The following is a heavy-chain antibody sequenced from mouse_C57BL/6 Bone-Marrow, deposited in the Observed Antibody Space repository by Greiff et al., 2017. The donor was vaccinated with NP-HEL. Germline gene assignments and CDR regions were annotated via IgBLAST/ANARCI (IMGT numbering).Heavy chain of an antibody. V-gene: IGHV1-82*01. Sequence: QVQLKESGPELVKPGASVKISCKASGYAFSSSWMNWVKQRPGKGLEWIGRIYPGDGDTNYNGKFKGKATLTADKSSSTAYMQLSSLTSEDSSFYFCAKLWLRRWYYAMDYWGQGTSVTVSS. J-gene: IGHJ4*01. CDR3: AKLWLRRWYYAMDY. CDR1: GYAFSSSW. D-gene: IGHD2-2*01. CDR2: IYPGDGDT.